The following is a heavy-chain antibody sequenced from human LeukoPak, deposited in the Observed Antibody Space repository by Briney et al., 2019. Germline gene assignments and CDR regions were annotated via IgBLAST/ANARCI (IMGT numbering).Heavy chain of an antibody. D-gene: IGHD2-8*01. J-gene: IGHJ6*02. CDR3: ARERVYARKTKGGMDV. CDR2: IYYSGST. Sequence: PSETLSLTCTVSGGSISSYYWSWIRQPPGKGLEWIGYIYYSGSTNYNPSLKSRVTISVDTSKNQFSLKLSSVTAADTAVYYCARERVYARKTKGGMDVWGQGTTVTVSS. CDR1: GGSISSYY. V-gene: IGHV4-59*12.